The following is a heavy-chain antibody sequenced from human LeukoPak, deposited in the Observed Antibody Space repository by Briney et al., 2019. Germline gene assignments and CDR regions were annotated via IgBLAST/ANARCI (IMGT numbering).Heavy chain of an antibody. J-gene: IGHJ3*02. CDR3: ARANYDILTGYYKGAFDI. D-gene: IGHD3-9*01. Sequence: GGSLRLSCAASGFTVSSNYMSWVRQAPGKGLEWVSVIYSGGSTYYADSVKGRFTISRDNSKNTLYLQMSSLRAEDTTVYYCARANYDILTGYYKGAFDIWGQGTMVTVSS. CDR1: GFTVSSNY. V-gene: IGHV3-53*01. CDR2: IYSGGST.